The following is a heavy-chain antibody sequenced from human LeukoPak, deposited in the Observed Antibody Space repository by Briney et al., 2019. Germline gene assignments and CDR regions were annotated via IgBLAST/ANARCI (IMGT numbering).Heavy chain of an antibody. Sequence: PGGSLRLSCAASGFTVSSNYMSWVRQAPGKGLEWLSVIYSGGSTYYADSVKGRFTISRDNSKNTLYLQMNSLRAEDTAVYYCARSGYDSSGDYFDYWGQGTLVTVSS. CDR2: IYSGGST. V-gene: IGHV3-53*01. CDR1: GFTVSSNY. J-gene: IGHJ4*02. D-gene: IGHD3-22*01. CDR3: ARSGYDSSGDYFDY.